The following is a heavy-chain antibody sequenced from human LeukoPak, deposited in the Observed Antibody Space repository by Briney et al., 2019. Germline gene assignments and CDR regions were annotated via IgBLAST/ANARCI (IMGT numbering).Heavy chain of an antibody. D-gene: IGHD5-18*01. CDR3: AKKGQANGYGKPD. CDR2: INSDGSST. J-gene: IGHJ4*02. Sequence: PGGSLRLSCAASGFTFSSYWMHWVRQAPGKGLVWVSRINSDGSSTSYADSVKGRFTISRDNSKNTLYLQMNNLRADDTAVYYCAKKGQANGYGKPDWGQGTLVTVSS. V-gene: IGHV3-74*01. CDR1: GFTFSSYW.